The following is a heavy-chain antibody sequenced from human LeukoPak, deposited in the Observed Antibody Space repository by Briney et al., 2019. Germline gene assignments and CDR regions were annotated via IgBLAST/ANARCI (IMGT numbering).Heavy chain of an antibody. J-gene: IGHJ5*02. CDR2: ISGSGGST. Sequence: GGTLRLSCAASGFTFSSYGMSWVRQAPGKGLEWVSAISGSGGSTYYADSVKGRFTISRDNSKNTLYLQMNSLRAEDTAVYYCAKDPYSGYDSPNWFDPWGQGTLVIVSS. D-gene: IGHD5-12*01. CDR1: GFTFSSYG. CDR3: AKDPYSGYDSPNWFDP. V-gene: IGHV3-23*01.